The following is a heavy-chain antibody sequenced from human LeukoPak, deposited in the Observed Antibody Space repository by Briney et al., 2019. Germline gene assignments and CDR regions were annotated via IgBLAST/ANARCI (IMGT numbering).Heavy chain of an antibody. D-gene: IGHD3-3*01. V-gene: IGHV4-59*01. CDR1: GGSISSYY. CDR2: IYYSGST. J-gene: IGHJ4*02. CDR3: ARGVTIFGVVIRYFDY. Sequence: SETLSLTCTVSGGSISSYYWSWIRQPPGKGLEWIGYIYYSGSTNYNPSLKSRVTISADTSKNQFSLKLSSVTAADTAVYYCARGVTIFGVVIRYFDYWGQGTLVTVSS.